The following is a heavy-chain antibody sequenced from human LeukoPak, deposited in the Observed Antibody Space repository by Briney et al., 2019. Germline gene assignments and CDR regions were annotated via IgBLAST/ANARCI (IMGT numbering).Heavy chain of an antibody. CDR2: ISSSSSTI. Sequence: GGSLRLSCAASGFTFSSYSVNWVRQAPGKGLEWVSYISSSSSTIYYADSVKGRFTISRDNAKNSLYLQMNSLRAEDTAVYYCARRYDFWSGYYTDYFDYWGQGTLVTVSS. V-gene: IGHV3-48*01. CDR3: ARRYDFWSGYYTDYFDY. CDR1: GFTFSSYS. D-gene: IGHD3-3*01. J-gene: IGHJ4*02.